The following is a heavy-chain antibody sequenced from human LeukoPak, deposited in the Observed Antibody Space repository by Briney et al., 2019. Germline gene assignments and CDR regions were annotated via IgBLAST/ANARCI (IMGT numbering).Heavy chain of an antibody. CDR1: VYSFTSHQ. CDR3: ARMPNGYYYHMDV. CDR2: IHPTAVST. Sequence: ASVKVSCKASVYSFTSHQMHWGRQAPGQGLEWMGIIHPTAVSTNYAQKFQGRVTMTRDTSISTAYVELSRLRCDDTAVYYCARMPNGYYYHMDVWGKGTTVTVS. J-gene: IGHJ6*03. D-gene: IGHD2-2*01. V-gene: IGHV1-46*01.